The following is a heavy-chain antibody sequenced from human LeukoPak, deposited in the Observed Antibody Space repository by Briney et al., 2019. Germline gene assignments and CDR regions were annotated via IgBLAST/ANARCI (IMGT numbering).Heavy chain of an antibody. CDR3: ARVPPGYYDSSGYYYDY. D-gene: IGHD3-22*01. CDR1: GFTFSSYE. Sequence: QPGGSLRLSCAASGFTFSSYEMNWVRQAPGKGLEWVSYISSSGSTIYYADSVKGRFTISRDNAKNSLYLQMNSLRAEDTAAYYCARVPPGYYDSSGYYYDYWGQGTLVTVSS. CDR2: ISSSGSTI. V-gene: IGHV3-48*03. J-gene: IGHJ4*02.